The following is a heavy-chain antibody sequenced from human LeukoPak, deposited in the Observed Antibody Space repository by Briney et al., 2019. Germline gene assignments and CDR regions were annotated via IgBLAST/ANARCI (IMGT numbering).Heavy chain of an antibody. J-gene: IGHJ4*02. CDR1: GFRFSDSW. V-gene: IGHV3-7*05. Sequence: GGSLSLSCAASGFRFSDSWMTWVRQTPGKGLQWVASMHEDAGEKQYVESVRGRFTISRDNAKNSLYLQMSSLRVEDTAVYYCASSKDHYCHYWGQGTLVTVSS. CDR2: MHEDAGEK. CDR3: ASSKDHYCHY.